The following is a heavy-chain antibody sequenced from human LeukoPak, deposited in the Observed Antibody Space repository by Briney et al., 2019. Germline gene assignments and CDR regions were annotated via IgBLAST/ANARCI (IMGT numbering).Heavy chain of an antibody. D-gene: IGHD1-26*01. CDR3: AAVVSGSYYDPPDY. CDR2: IVVGSGNT. Sequence: ASVKVSCKASGFTFTSSAMQWVRQARGQRLEWIGWIVVGSGNTNYAQKFQERVTITRDMSTSTAYKELSSLRSEDTAVYYCAAVVSGSYYDPPDYWGQGTLVTVSS. V-gene: IGHV1-58*02. J-gene: IGHJ4*02. CDR1: GFTFTSSA.